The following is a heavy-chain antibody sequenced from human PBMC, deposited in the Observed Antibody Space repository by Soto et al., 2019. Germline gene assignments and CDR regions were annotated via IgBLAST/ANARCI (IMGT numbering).Heavy chain of an antibody. CDR2: IYSGGST. Sequence: GGSLRLSCAASGFTVSSNYMSWVRQAPGKGLEWVSVIYSGGSTYYADSVKGRFTISRDNSKNTLYLQMNSLRAEDTAVYYCARDGIAARKPADAFDIWGQGTMVTVSS. CDR1: GFTVSSNY. J-gene: IGHJ3*02. CDR3: ARDGIAARKPADAFDI. D-gene: IGHD6-6*01. V-gene: IGHV3-53*01.